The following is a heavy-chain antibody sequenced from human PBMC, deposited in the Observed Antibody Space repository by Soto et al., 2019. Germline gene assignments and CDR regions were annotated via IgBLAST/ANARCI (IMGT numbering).Heavy chain of an antibody. V-gene: IGHV1-18*01. D-gene: IGHD1-1*01. CDR2: ISAHNGNT. CDR1: GYTFTSYG. Sequence: QVHLVQSGAEVKKPGASVKVSCKASGYTFTSYGITWVRQAPGQGLEWMGWISAHNGNTDYAQKLQGRAIETRDTSTSTAYMELRSLRSDATAVYYCARGRYGDYWGQGALVTVSS. CDR3: ARGRYGDY. J-gene: IGHJ4*02.